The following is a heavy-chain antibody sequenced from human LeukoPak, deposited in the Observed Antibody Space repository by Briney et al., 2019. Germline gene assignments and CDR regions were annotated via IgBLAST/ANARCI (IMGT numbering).Heavy chain of an antibody. CDR1: GFIFSSYS. CDR2: IGSGSGTT. CDR3: AKDRGNDYGVFDY. Sequence: GGSLRLSCAASGFIFSSYSMNWVRQTPGKGLEWISYIGSGSGTTYYGDSVQGRFITSRDNAKNSLHLQMNSLRAEDTGVYYCAKDRGNDYGVFDYWGQGILVTVSS. D-gene: IGHD4-17*01. J-gene: IGHJ4*02. V-gene: IGHV3-48*01.